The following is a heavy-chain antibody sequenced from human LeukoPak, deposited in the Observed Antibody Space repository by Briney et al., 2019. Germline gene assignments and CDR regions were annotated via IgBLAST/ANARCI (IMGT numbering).Heavy chain of an antibody. CDR1: GFTFSSYW. V-gene: IGHV3-74*01. J-gene: IGHJ4*02. Sequence: GGSLRLSCVVSGFTFSSYWMHWVRQAPGKGLVWVSRLSPDGGTIDYSDSVRGRFTISRDNAKDTLYLQMNSLRVDDAAVYYCATAGQWRFDSWGLGTLVTVSS. CDR2: LSPDGGTI. CDR3: ATAGQWRFDS. D-gene: IGHD6-19*01.